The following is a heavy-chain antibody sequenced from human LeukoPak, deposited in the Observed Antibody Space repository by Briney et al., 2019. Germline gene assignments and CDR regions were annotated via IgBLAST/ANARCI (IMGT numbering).Heavy chain of an antibody. D-gene: IGHD4-11*01. Sequence: GGSLRLSCAASGFTFSSYEMNWVRQAPGKGLEWVSYISSSGSTIYYADSVKGRFTISRDNAKNSLYLQMNSLRAEDTAVYYSAREKVTYSFFDYWGQGTLVTVSS. CDR2: ISSSGSTI. J-gene: IGHJ4*02. CDR1: GFTFSSYE. V-gene: IGHV3-48*03. CDR3: AREKVTYSFFDY.